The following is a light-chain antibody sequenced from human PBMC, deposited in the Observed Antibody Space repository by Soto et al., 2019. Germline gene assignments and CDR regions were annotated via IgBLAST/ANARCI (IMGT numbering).Light chain of an antibody. J-gene: IGLJ2*01. Sequence: QSVLTQPPSASGSPGQSVTISCTGASSDIGSYNFVSWYQQHPDKAPKLLIYDVTQRPSGVPDRFSGSKSGNTASLTVSSLLADDDADYYCTSYAGSNFPVVFGAGTKLTVL. CDR3: TSYAGSNFPVV. CDR1: SSDIGSYNF. V-gene: IGLV2-8*01. CDR2: DVT.